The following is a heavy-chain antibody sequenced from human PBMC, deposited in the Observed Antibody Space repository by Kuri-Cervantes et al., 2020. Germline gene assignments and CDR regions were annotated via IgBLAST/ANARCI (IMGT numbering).Heavy chain of an antibody. CDR3: ARGQAAFDI. CDR2: ISYDGSNK. J-gene: IGHJ3*02. CDR1: GFTFSSYA. Sequence: GGSLRLSCAASGFTFSSYAMHWVRQAPGKGLEWVAVISYDGSNKYYADSVKGRFTISRDNSKNTLYPQMNSLRADDTAVYYCARGQAAFDIWGQGTMVTVSS. V-gene: IGHV3-30-3*01.